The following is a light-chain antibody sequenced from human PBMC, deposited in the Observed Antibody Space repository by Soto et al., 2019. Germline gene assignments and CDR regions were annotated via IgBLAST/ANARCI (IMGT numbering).Light chain of an antibody. Sequence: QSVLTQPASVSGSPGQSITISCTGTSSDIGGYDYVSWYQQHPGKAPKLMIYEVSNRPSGVSNRFSGSKSGSTASLTISGLQAEDEADYYCSSYTSGSTLYVFGTGTKVTVL. CDR2: EVS. CDR1: SSDIGGYDY. CDR3: SSYTSGSTLYV. V-gene: IGLV2-14*01. J-gene: IGLJ1*01.